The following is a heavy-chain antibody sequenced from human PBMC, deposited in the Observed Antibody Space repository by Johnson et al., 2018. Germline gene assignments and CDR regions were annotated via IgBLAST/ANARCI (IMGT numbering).Heavy chain of an antibody. V-gene: IGHV3-9*01. J-gene: IGHJ6*03. Sequence: VQLVECGGGEVQPGRSRVLSCAAAGFTFDEYSKHWVRQAPGKGLAWVAGISWNSDSRDYVDSGKGRFTIYRDNTKNSLYLQMHSLKAENTAPYYCARCYRYVYYHYYYIDVWGRGTAVTVSS. CDR3: ARCYRYVYYHYYYIDV. D-gene: IGHD3-16*02. CDR1: GFTFDEYS. CDR2: ISWNSDSR.